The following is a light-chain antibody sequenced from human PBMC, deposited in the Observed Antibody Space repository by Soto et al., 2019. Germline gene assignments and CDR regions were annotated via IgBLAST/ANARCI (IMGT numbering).Light chain of an antibody. J-gene: IGKJ4*01. CDR2: DAS. CDR1: QSVSSGY. V-gene: IGKV3-20*01. Sequence: EILLTQSPCTLSLSPGERGTLSCRASQSVSSGYLAWYQQKPGQAPRLLIYDASSRATGIPERFSGSGSGTDFTLTISRLEPEDSEVYFCQQYNDWPLTFGGGTKVDIK. CDR3: QQYNDWPLT.